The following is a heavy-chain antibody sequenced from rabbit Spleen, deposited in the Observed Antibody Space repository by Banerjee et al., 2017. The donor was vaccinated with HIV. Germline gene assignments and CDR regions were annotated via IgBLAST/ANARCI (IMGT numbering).Heavy chain of an antibody. CDR3: ARDLTGVIGWNFNL. J-gene: IGHJ4*01. V-gene: IGHV1S7*01. Sequence: QQLVESGGGLVKPGASLKLSCKASGFDFSNYYMSWVRQAPGKGLEWIGYIDPVFGSTYSASWVNGRFAISTHNAQNTLFLQLNSLTAADTATYFCARDLTGVIGWNFNLWGPGTLVTVS. CDR2: IDPVFGST. CDR1: GFDFSNYY. D-gene: IGHD1-1*01.